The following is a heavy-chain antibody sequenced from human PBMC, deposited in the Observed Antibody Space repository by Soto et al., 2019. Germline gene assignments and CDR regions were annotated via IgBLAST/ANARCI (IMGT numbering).Heavy chain of an antibody. D-gene: IGHD6-13*01. CDR2: INPNSGGT. V-gene: IGHV1-2*02. J-gene: IGHJ4*02. Sequence: GASVKVSCKASGYTFTGYYMHWVRQAPGQGLEWMGWINPNSGGTNYAQKFQGRVTMTRDTSISTAYMELSRLRSDDTAVYYCARARKVAAGSFDYWGQGTLVTVSS. CDR1: GYTFTGYY. CDR3: ARARKVAAGSFDY.